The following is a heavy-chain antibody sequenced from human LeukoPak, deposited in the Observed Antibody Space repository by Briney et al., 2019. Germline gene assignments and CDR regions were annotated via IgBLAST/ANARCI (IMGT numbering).Heavy chain of an antibody. CDR1: GLPFSGTA. V-gene: IGHV3-23*01. CDR2: ISDDGMNA. CDR3: AKDGAQYSSGPECDP. J-gene: IGHJ5*02. D-gene: IGHD6-19*01. Sequence: GGXLRLSCAASGLPFSGTAMSWVSQAPGKGVEWVSAISDDGMNAYYAESVKGRFTISRDNSKKTVCMEMSSVTDDETGVYYCAKDGAQYSSGPECDPRGQGALVTVSP.